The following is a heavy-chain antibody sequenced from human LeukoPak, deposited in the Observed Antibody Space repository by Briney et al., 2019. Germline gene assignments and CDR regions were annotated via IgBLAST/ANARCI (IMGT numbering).Heavy chain of an antibody. V-gene: IGHV1-18*01. CDR2: ISAYNGNT. Sequence: ASVKVSCKASGYTFTSYGISWVRQAPGQGLEWMGWISAYNGNTSYAQKLQGRVTMTTDTSTSTAYMELRSLRSDDTAVYYCARGDYYYDSSGYSPFDYWGQRTLVTVSS. J-gene: IGHJ4*02. CDR3: ARGDYYYDSSGYSPFDY. CDR1: GYTFTSYG. D-gene: IGHD3-22*01.